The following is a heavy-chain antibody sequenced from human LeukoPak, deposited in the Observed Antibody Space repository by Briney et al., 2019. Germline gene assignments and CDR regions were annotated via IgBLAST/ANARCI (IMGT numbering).Heavy chain of an antibody. CDR3: ARDGEYSGYDTFDY. CDR1: GFTFSSSA. V-gene: IGHV3-23*01. Sequence: GGSLRLSCAASGFTFSSSAMSWVRQVPGKGLEWVSGISASGGSTSYADSVKGRFTISRDNSKNTLYLQMNSLRAEDTAVYYCARDGEYSGYDTFDYWGQGTLVTVSS. J-gene: IGHJ4*02. CDR2: ISASGGST. D-gene: IGHD5-12*01.